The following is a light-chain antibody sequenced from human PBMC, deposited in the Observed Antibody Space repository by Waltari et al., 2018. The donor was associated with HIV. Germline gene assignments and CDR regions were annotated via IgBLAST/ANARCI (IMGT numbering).Light chain of an antibody. Sequence: QSALSQTPSASGSPGQSVTISCTGSRWDGNAYNYVSWYQQYPGKAPRLIIYEVNMRPSGVPDRFSGSKSGATASLTISGLQPEDEADYYCTSYGGANDLLFGGGTRVTVL. V-gene: IGLV2-8*01. CDR1: RWDGNAYNY. J-gene: IGLJ2*01. CDR3: TSYGGANDLL. CDR2: EVN.